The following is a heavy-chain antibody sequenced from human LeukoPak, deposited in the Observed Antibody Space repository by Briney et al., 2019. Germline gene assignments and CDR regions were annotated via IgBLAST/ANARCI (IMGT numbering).Heavy chain of an antibody. Sequence: GGSLRLSCAASGFTFSDYYMSWIRQAPGKGLEWLSYIGGGGSTIYYADSVKGRFTISRDNAKNSVYLQMNSLRVEDTALYYCARASYDSRGDRSYFDYWGQGTLVTVSS. D-gene: IGHD3-22*01. J-gene: IGHJ4*02. CDR1: GFTFSDYY. V-gene: IGHV3-11*04. CDR2: IGGGGSTI. CDR3: ARASYDSRGDRSYFDY.